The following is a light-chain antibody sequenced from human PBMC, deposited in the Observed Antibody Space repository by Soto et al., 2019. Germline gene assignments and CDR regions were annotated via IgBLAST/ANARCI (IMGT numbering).Light chain of an antibody. V-gene: IGKV1-5*01. CDR1: QSVSNW. Sequence: IQMTQSPSTLSASVGERVTITCRASQSVSNWLAWYQQKPGTAPNLLIYDVSSLESGVSSRFSGSGSGTEFNLTISSLQRNDFATYYCQHYDSYSWTFGQGTKVEMK. CDR3: QHYDSYSWT. J-gene: IGKJ1*01. CDR2: DVS.